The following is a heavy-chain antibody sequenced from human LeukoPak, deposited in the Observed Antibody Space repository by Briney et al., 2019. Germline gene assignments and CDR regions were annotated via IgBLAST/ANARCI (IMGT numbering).Heavy chain of an antibody. CDR3: ARGGYYGSGNDFRFDP. V-gene: IGHV4-61*01. Sequence: SETLSLTCTVSGGSISSSSYYWSWIRQPPGKGLEWIGYIYYSGSTNYKPSLKSRVTISVDTSKNQFSLKLSSVTAADTAVYYCARGGYYGSGNDFRFDPWGQGTLVAVSS. CDR2: IYYSGST. J-gene: IGHJ5*02. D-gene: IGHD3-10*01. CDR1: GGSISSSSYY.